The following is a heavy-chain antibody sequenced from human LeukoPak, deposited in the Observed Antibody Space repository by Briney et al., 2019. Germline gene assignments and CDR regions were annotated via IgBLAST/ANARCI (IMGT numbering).Heavy chain of an antibody. CDR1: GFTVSTGGFTFNNAW. CDR3: TTDLLDY. CDR2: IKSKSDGGTT. J-gene: IGHJ4*02. Sequence: GGSLRLSCAASGFTVSTGGFTFNNAWLSWVRQAPGKGLEWVGRIKSKSDGGTTDYGAPVKGRFTFSRDDSKNTVYLQMNSLKTEDTAVYYCTTDLLDYWGQGTLVTVSS. V-gene: IGHV3-15*01.